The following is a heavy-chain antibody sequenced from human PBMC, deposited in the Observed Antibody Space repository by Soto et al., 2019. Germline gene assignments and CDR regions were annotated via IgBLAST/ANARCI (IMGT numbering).Heavy chain of an antibody. CDR3: ASSSSWSGRAFDY. CDR1: GGSFSGYY. D-gene: IGHD6-13*01. V-gene: IGHV4-34*01. CDR2: INHSGST. Sequence: QVQLQQWGAGLLKPSETLSLTCAVYGGSFSGYYWSWIRHPPGKGLEWIGEINHSGSTNYNPSLRSRGTTSVDTSKNQYSRELRSLTAADTALYYCASSSSWSGRAFDYWCQGSLVTVSS. J-gene: IGHJ4*02.